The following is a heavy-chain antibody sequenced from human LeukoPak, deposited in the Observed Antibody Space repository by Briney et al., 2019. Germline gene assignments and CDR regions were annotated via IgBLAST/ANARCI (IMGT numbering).Heavy chain of an antibody. J-gene: IGHJ4*02. CDR1: GFTFSHYG. CDR3: AKDAQRGFDYSNSLEY. D-gene: IGHD4-11*01. V-gene: IGHV3-33*06. Sequence: PGRSLRLSCAASGFTFSHYGFHWVRQAPGKGLEWVAVIWSDGTNQFYADSVKGRFTISRDYSPKTVYLEMHSLRTEHTAMYYCAKDAQRGFDYSNSLEYWGPGTLVTVSS. CDR2: IWSDGTNQ.